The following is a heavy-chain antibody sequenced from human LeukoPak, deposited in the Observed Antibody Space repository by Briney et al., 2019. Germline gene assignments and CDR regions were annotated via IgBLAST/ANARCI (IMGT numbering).Heavy chain of an antibody. CDR3: ARGANWNYLSYYYYYMDV. V-gene: IGHV1-46*01. CDR1: GYTFTSYY. J-gene: IGHJ6*03. Sequence: ASVKVSCKASGYTFTSYYMHWVRQAPGQGLEWMGIINPSGGSTSYAQKFQGRVTMTRDMSTSTVYMVLSSLRSEETAVYYCARGANWNYLSYYYYYMDVWGKGTTVTVSS. CDR2: INPSGGST. D-gene: IGHD1-7*01.